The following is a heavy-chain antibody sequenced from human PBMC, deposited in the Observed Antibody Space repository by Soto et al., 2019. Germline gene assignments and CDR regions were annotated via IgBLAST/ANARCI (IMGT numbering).Heavy chain of an antibody. CDR2: ISWNSGSI. J-gene: IGHJ4*02. CDR3: AKDKGESSWYQGDYFDY. V-gene: IGHV3-9*01. D-gene: IGHD6-13*01. CDR1: GFTFDDYA. Sequence: EVQLVESGGGLVQPGRSLRLSCAASGFTFDDYAMHWVRQAPGKGLEWVSGISWNSGSIGYADSVKGRFTISRDNAKNSLYLQMNSLRAEDTALYYCAKDKGESSWYQGDYFDYWVQGTLVTVSS.